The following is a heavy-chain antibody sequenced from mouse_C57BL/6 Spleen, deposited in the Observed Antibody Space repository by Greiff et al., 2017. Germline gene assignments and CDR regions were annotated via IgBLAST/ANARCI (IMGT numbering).Heavy chain of an antibody. CDR3: ARSNYGSSYFDY. CDR2: INPNNGGT. CDR1: GYTFTDYN. V-gene: IGHV1-18*01. Sequence: EVQLQQSGPELVKPGASVKIPCKASGYTFTDYNMDWVKQSHGKSLEWIGDINPNNGGTIYNQKFKGKATLTVDKSSSTAYMELRSLTSEDTAVYYCARSNYGSSYFDYWGQGTTLTVSS. J-gene: IGHJ2*01. D-gene: IGHD1-1*01.